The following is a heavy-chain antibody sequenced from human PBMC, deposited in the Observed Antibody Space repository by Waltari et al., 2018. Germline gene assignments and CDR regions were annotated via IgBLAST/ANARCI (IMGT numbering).Heavy chain of an antibody. D-gene: IGHD6-13*01. CDR3: ARLSSSWNEKGAFDI. V-gene: IGHV3-7*01. CDR1: GFTLSGFW. Sequence: EVQLVGSGRGLVQPGGFLCLSCGGPGFTLSGFWMSWVRHAPGKGLDWVANMNRDGSETYYVDSVKGRFTISRDNAKNSLYLEMNTLRVEDTAIYYCARLSSSWNEKGAFDIWGQGTMVTVSS. J-gene: IGHJ3*02. CDR2: MNRDGSET.